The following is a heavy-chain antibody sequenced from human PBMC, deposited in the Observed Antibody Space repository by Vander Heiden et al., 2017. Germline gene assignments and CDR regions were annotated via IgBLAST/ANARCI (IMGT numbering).Heavy chain of an antibody. Sequence: QVQLVESGGGLVKPGGSLTLSCAASGFPFSDYYMSWIRQAPGKGLEWVSYISSSGSTIYYADSVKGRFTISRDNAKNSLYLQMYSLRAEDTAVYYCARRGWLQSIWYFDLWGRGTLVTVSS. V-gene: IGHV3-11*01. CDR2: ISSSGSTI. CDR3: ARRGWLQSIWYFDL. D-gene: IGHD5-12*01. J-gene: IGHJ2*01. CDR1: GFPFSDYY.